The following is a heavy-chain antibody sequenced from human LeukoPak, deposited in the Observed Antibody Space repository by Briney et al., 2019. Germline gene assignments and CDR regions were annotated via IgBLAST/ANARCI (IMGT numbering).Heavy chain of an antibody. Sequence: GGSLRLSCAASGFSFSSYSMNWVRQAPGKGLEWVSVIYSGGSTYYADSVKGRFTISRDNSKNTLYLQMNSLRAEDTAVYYCARFSSGSYLGYFQHWGQGTLVTVSS. D-gene: IGHD1-26*01. J-gene: IGHJ1*01. CDR1: GFSFSSYS. V-gene: IGHV3-53*01. CDR3: ARFSSGSYLGYFQH. CDR2: IYSGGST.